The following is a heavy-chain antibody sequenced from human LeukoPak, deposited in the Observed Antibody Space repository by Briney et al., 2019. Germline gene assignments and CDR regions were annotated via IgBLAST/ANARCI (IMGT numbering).Heavy chain of an antibody. CDR3: ALSGNSVYYYFGLDV. CDR2: IIPILGIA. V-gene: IGHV1-69*04. Sequence: SVKVSCKASGGTFSNYAIGWVRQAPGQGLEWMGRIIPILGIANFAQKFQGRVTITADKSTSTAYMELSSLRSEDTAVYYCALSGNSVYYYFGLDVWGQGTTVTVSS. CDR1: GGTFSNYA. D-gene: IGHD1-26*01. J-gene: IGHJ6*02.